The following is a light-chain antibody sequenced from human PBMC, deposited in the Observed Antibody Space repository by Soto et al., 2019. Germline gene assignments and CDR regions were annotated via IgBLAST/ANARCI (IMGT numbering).Light chain of an antibody. Sequence: QSALTRPASGSGSPGQSITISCNGTSSDVGSYNLVSWYQQHPGKAPKLMIYEVSKRPSGVSNRFSGSKSGNTASLTISGLQAEDEADYYCCSYAGSSTLRVFGTGTKVTVL. J-gene: IGLJ1*01. CDR3: CSYAGSSTLRV. V-gene: IGLV2-23*02. CDR1: SSDVGSYNL. CDR2: EVS.